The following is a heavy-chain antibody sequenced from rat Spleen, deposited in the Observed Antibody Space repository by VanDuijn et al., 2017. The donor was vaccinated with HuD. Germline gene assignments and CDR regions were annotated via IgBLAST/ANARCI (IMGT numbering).Heavy chain of an antibody. CDR3: ARYTYFGYYYFDY. V-gene: IGHV3-3*01. CDR2: INSAGTT. Sequence: EVQLQESGPGLVQPSQSLSLTCSVTGYPITSSYRWNWILNFPGNKLEWMGYINSAGTTNYNPSLKSRISITRDTSKNQFFLQVNSVTTEDTATYYCARYTYFGYYYFDYWGQGVMVTVSS. CDR1: GYPITSSYR. J-gene: IGHJ2*01. D-gene: IGHD1-9*01.